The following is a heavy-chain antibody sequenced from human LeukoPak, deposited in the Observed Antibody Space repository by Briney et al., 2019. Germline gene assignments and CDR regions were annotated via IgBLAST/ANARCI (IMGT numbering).Heavy chain of an antibody. CDR2: ISSSGSTI. J-gene: IGHJ4*02. D-gene: IGHD1-1*01. V-gene: IGHV3-11*01. CDR1: GFTFSDYY. Sequence: GGSLRLSCAASGFTFSDYYMSWIRQAPGKGLEWVSYISSSGSTIYYADSVKGRFTISRDNAKNSLYPQMNSLRAEDTAVYYCAREGRDGFRQLYDYWGQGTLVTVSS. CDR3: AREGRDGFRQLYDY.